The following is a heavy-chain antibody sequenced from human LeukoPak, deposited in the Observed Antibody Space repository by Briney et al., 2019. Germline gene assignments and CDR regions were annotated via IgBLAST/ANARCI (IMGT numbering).Heavy chain of an antibody. Sequence: PSETLSLTCTVSGGSISSGGYYWRRIRQHPGKGLEWIGYIYYSGSTYYNPSLKSRVTISVDTSKNQFSLKLSSVTAADTAVYYCAREFGGYDSFFDYWGQGTLVTVSS. CDR1: GGSISSGGYY. CDR2: IYYSGST. CDR3: AREFGGYDSFFDY. D-gene: IGHD5-12*01. J-gene: IGHJ4*02. V-gene: IGHV4-31*03.